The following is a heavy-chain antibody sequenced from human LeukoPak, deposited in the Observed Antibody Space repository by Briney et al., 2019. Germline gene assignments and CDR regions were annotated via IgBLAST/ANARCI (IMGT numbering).Heavy chain of an antibody. D-gene: IGHD6-25*01. CDR2: ISAYNGNT. CDR1: GYTFTSYG. J-gene: IGHJ4*02. Sequence: ASVTVSCKASGYTFTSYGISWVRQAPGQGLEWLGWISAYNGNTNYAQKFQGRVTMTTDTSTSTAYMELRSLRSDDTAVYYCARDCGSGCRLDYWGQGTLVTVSS. CDR3: ARDCGSGCRLDY. V-gene: IGHV1-18*01.